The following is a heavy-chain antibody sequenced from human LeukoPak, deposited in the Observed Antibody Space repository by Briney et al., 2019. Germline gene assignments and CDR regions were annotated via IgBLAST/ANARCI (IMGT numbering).Heavy chain of an antibody. Sequence: PSQTLSLTCAVSGGSISSGGYSWSWIRQPPGKGLEWIGYIYHSGSTYYNPSLKSRVTISVDRSKNQFSLRLSSVTAADTAIYYCARAVSGRFDYWGQGTLVTVSS. J-gene: IGHJ4*02. CDR1: GGSISSGGYS. V-gene: IGHV4-30-2*01. CDR3: ARAVSGRFDY. D-gene: IGHD6-19*01. CDR2: IYHSGST.